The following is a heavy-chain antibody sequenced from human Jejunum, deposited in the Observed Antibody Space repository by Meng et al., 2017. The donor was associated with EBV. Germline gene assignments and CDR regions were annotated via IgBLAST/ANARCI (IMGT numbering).Heavy chain of an antibody. V-gene: IGHV3-53*01. J-gene: IGHJ4*02. CDR3: AGKYGGDS. D-gene: IGHD2-8*01. CDR1: GFIVGSNY. Sequence: EGQLVEAGGGLFQPGGSLRLSCAASGFIVGSNYMSWVRQAPGKGLEWVSVIYSGGSTYYADSVKGRFTISRDISKNTLYLQMNSLRAEDTAVYYCAGKYGGDSWGQGTLVTVSS. CDR2: IYSGGST.